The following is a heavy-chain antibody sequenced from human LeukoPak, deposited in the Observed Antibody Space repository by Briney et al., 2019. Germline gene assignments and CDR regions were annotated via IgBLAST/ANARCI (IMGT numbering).Heavy chain of an antibody. CDR1: GGTFSSYA. D-gene: IGHD5-18*01. Sequence: SVKLSCKASGGTFSSYAISWVRQAPGQGLEWMGGIIPIFGTANYAQKFQGRVTITTDESTSTAYMELSSLRSEDTAVYYCRQVGYSYGTEYYFDYWGQGTLVTVSS. CDR3: RQVGYSYGTEYYFDY. V-gene: IGHV1-69*05. J-gene: IGHJ4*02. CDR2: IIPIFGTA.